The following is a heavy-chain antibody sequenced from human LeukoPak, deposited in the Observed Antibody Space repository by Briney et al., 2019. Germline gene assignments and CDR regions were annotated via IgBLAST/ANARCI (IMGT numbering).Heavy chain of an antibody. CDR1: GFTFSRYA. D-gene: IGHD2/OR15-2a*01. CDR3: ATSGLSRFGF. CDR2: ISFDGSNK. J-gene: IGHJ4*02. Sequence: GGSLRLSCAASGFTFSRYAMHWVRQAPGKGLEWVAVISFDGSNKYYADSVKGRFTISRDNSKNTLYLQMNSLRAGDTAVYYCATSGLSRFGFWGQGTLVTVSS. V-gene: IGHV3-30*04.